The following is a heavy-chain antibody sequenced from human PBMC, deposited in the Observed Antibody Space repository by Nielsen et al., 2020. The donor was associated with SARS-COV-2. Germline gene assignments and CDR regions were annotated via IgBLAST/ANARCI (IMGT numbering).Heavy chain of an antibody. J-gene: IGHJ4*02. CDR2: MNPNSGNT. V-gene: IGHV1-8*01. CDR1: GYTFTTYD. Sequence: ASVKVSCKASGYTFTTYDINWVRQATGQGLEWMGWMNPNSGNTGYAQKFQGRVTMTTDTSTSTAYMELRSLRSDDTAVYYCARDVNMITFGGVMYYFDYWGQGTLVTVSS. CDR3: ARDVNMITFGGVMYYFDY. D-gene: IGHD3-16*01.